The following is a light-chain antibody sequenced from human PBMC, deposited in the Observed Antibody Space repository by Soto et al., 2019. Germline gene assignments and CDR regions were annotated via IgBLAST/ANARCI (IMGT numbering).Light chain of an antibody. Sequence: QSALTRPRSVSGSPGQSVTISCTGTSSDVGGYNYVSWYQQHPGKAPKLIIYDVFKRPSGVPDRFSGSKSGNTASLSISGLQAEHVAYYYSCSYAGRSTEVFGRGTKLTVL. J-gene: IGLJ2*01. V-gene: IGLV2-11*01. CDR2: DVF. CDR1: SSDVGGYNY. CDR3: CSYAGRSTEV.